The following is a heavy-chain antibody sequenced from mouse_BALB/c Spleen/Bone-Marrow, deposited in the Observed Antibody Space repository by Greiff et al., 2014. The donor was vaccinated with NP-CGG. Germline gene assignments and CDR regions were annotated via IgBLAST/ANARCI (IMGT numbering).Heavy chain of an antibody. V-gene: IGHV14-3*02. CDR3: ARYYYGSSYFDY. D-gene: IGHD1-1*01. CDR2: IDPANGNT. CDR1: GFNIKDTY. Sequence: VQLQQSGAELVKPGASVKLSCTASGFNIKDTYMHWVKQRPEQGLEWIGRIDPANGNTKYDLKFQGKATITADTSSNTAYLQPSSLTSEDTAVYYCARYYYGSSYFDYWGQGTTLTVSS. J-gene: IGHJ2*01.